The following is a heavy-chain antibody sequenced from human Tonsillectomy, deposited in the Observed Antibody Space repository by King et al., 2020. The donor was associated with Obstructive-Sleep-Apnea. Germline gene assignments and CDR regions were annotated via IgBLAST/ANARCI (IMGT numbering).Heavy chain of an antibody. CDR3: AKGPYGDYVRLYFDY. Sequence: VQLVESGGGLVQPGRSLRLSCAASGFPFDDKALQWFLQSPGKGLEGVSSIRWYSGNRVYADSVKGRFTISRDNAKNSLYLQMNSLRGEDTALYYCAKGPYGDYVRLYFDYWGQGTLVTVSS. CDR1: GFPFDDKA. CDR2: IRWYSGNR. J-gene: IGHJ4*02. V-gene: IGHV3-9*01. D-gene: IGHD4-17*01.